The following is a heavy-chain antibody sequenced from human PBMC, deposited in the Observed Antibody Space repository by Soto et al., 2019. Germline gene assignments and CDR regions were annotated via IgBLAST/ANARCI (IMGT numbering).Heavy chain of an antibody. Sequence: GGSLRLSCAASGFTFSNYAMSWVRQAPGKGLEWVSAISGSGGSTYYADSVKGRFTISRDNSKNTLYLQMNSLRAEDTAVYYCAKSPSHIYGSGSYYNFDYWGQGTLVTVSS. CDR2: ISGSGGST. CDR3: AKSPSHIYGSGSYYNFDY. D-gene: IGHD3-10*01. J-gene: IGHJ4*02. V-gene: IGHV3-23*01. CDR1: GFTFSNYA.